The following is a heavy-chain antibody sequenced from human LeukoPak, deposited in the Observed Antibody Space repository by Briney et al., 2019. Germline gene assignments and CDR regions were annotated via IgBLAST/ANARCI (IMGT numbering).Heavy chain of an antibody. Sequence: PGGSLRLSCAASGFTFISYWMSWVRQAPGKGLECVANIKQDGSEKYYVDSVKGRFTISRDNAKNSLYLQMNSLRAEDTAVYYCAREYPAEGNDYWGQGTLVTVSS. J-gene: IGHJ4*02. CDR1: GFTFISYW. CDR3: AREYPAEGNDY. V-gene: IGHV3-7*05. D-gene: IGHD2-2*02. CDR2: IKQDGSEK.